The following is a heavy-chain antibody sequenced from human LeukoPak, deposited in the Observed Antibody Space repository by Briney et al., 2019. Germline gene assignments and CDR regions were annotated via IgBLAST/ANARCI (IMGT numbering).Heavy chain of an antibody. J-gene: IGHJ5*02. Sequence: PSETLSLTCTVSGGSISSGDYYWSWIRQPPGKGLEWIGYIYYSGSTYYNPSLKSRVTISVDTSKNQFSLKLTSVTAADTAIYYCAREETGTTEYNWFDPWGQGTLVTVSS. CDR2: IYYSGST. CDR1: GGSISSGDYY. V-gene: IGHV4-30-4*08. D-gene: IGHD1-1*01. CDR3: AREETGTTEYNWFDP.